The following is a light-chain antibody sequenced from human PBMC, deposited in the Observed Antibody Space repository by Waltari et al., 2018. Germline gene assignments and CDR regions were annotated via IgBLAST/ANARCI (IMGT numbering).Light chain of an antibody. Sequence: DIQMTQSPSSLSASVGDRVTITCRASQSISNYLNWYQQKPEKAPKLLIYAAYSLQSGVPTRFSGSGSGTDFTLEITRVEPEDVGIYYCMQALQPPLSFGGGTRVEI. CDR2: AAY. J-gene: IGKJ4*01. CDR1: QSISNY. CDR3: MQALQPPLS. V-gene: IGKV1-39*01.